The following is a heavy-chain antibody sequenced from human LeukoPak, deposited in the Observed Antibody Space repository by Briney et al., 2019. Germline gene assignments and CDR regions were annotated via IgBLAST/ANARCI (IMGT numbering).Heavy chain of an antibody. CDR2: MYTGGST. V-gene: IGHV3-53*05. J-gene: IGHJ5*01. CDR1: GFTVSSNY. CDR3: AKDISSFGFGSSWQPWFDY. D-gene: IGHD6-13*01. Sequence: PGGSLRLPCAASGFTVSSNYMSWVRQAPGKGLEWVSVMYTGGSTYYADSVKGRFTISRDNAKNSLYLQMNSLRAEDTALYYCAKDISSFGFGSSWQPWFDYWGQGTLVTVSS.